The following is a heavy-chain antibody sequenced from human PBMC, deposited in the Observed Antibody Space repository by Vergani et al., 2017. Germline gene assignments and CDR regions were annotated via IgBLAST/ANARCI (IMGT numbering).Heavy chain of an antibody. V-gene: IGHV1-2*02. Sequence: VQLVQSGADLKKPGASLKVSCQASGYTFIDSYIHWVRQAPGQRLEWMGWINSNNGGTNYAQKFQGRVTMTRDTSITTAYMELKKLTSDDTAVYYCAKEADDVDTTREWFDTWGQGTLVTVSS. CDR2: INSNNGGT. CDR3: AKEADDVDTTREWFDT. D-gene: IGHD5-18*01. CDR1: GYTFIDSY. J-gene: IGHJ5*02.